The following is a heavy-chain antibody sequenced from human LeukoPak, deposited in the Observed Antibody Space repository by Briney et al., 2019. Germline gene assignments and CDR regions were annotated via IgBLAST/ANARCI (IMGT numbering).Heavy chain of an antibody. CDR3: AKGYHLYSYVSSFGRC. J-gene: IGHJ4*02. CDR2: ISRDGSDA. CDR1: GFTFSDYA. Sequence: GRSLRLSCEASGFTFSDYAIHWVRQAPGKGLEWVALISRDGSDANYADSVKGRFTISRDNSKNTLYLQMSSLRAEDTAVYYCAKGYHLYSYVSSFGRCWGQGTLVTVSS. D-gene: IGHD5-18*01. V-gene: IGHV3-30*18.